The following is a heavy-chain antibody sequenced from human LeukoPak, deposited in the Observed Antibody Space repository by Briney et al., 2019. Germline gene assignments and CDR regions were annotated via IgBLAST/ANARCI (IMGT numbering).Heavy chain of an antibody. Sequence: PSATLSLTCTVSGGSISSYYWSWIRQPAGKGLEWIGRIYPSGSTNYNPSLKSRVTMSVDASKNQFSLKLSSVTAADTAVYYCARAAGWSQYHFDYWGQGTLVTVSS. V-gene: IGHV4-4*07. CDR2: IYPSGST. D-gene: IGHD6-19*01. CDR1: GGSISSYY. CDR3: ARAAGWSQYHFDY. J-gene: IGHJ4*02.